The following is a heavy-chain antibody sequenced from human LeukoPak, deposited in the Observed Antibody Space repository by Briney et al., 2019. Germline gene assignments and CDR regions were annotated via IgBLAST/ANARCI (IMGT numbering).Heavy chain of an antibody. Sequence: GGSLRLSCAVSGFTFSNYGMSWVRQALGKGLEWVANIKPDGGEKHYVDSVKGRFTISRDNAKSSLYLQMNSLRAEDTAMYYCARGGGAFWGQGTLVTVSS. CDR3: ARGGGAF. CDR2: IKPDGGEK. CDR1: GFTFSNYG. J-gene: IGHJ4*02. D-gene: IGHD1-26*01. V-gene: IGHV3-7*01.